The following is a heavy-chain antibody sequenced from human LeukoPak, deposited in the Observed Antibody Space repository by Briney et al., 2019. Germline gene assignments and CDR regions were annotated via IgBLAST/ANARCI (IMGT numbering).Heavy chain of an antibody. CDR3: STGTDFDF. V-gene: IGHV3-15*01. J-gene: IGHJ4*02. Sequence: PGGSLRLSCAASGFTFNNAWMSWVRQAPEKGLEWVGRIKSKTDGATTDYAAPVKGRFTISRDDSKNILYLQMTSLKTEDTAVYYCSTGTDFDFWGQGTLVTISS. D-gene: IGHD1-14*01. CDR2: IKSKTDGATT. CDR1: GFTFNNAW.